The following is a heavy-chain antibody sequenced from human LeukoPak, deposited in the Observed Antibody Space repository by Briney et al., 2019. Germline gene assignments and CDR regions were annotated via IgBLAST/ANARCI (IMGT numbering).Heavy chain of an antibody. J-gene: IGHJ4*02. CDR1: GFTFSTYW. Sequence: GESLKISCTASGFTFSTYWINWVRQSPGKGLVWVALINGDGSTTTHADSVKGRFTISRDNAKNTAYLQMNSLRDEDTAVYFCARDYAGSPDYWGQGTLVTVPA. CDR2: INGDGSTT. CDR3: ARDYAGSPDY. V-gene: IGHV3-74*03. D-gene: IGHD3-10*01.